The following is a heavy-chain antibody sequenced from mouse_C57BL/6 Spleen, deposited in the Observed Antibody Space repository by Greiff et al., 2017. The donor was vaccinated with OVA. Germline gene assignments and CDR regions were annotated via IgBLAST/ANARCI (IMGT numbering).Heavy chain of an antibody. CDR1: GYTFTDYN. CDR2: INPNNGGT. V-gene: IGHV1-18*01. CDR3: ARERNYCGSSYGYFDV. Sequence: EVQLQQSGPELVKPGASVKIPCKASGYTFTDYNMDWVKQSHGKSLEWIGDINPNNGGTIYNQKFKGKATLTVDKSSSTAYMELRSLTSEYTAVEYCARERNYCGSSYGYFDVWGTGTTVTVSS. J-gene: IGHJ1*03. D-gene: IGHD1-1*01.